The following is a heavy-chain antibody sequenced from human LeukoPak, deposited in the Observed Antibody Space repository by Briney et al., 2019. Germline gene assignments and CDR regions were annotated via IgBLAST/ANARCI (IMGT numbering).Heavy chain of an antibody. Sequence: SETLSLTCTVSGGSISSYYWSWIRQPPGKGLEWIGYIYYSGSTNYNPSLKSRVTISVDTSKNQFSLKLSSVTAADTAVYYCAREACSSTSCLLDYWGQGTMVTVSS. CDR3: AREACSSTSCLLDY. V-gene: IGHV4-59*01. CDR2: IYYSGST. D-gene: IGHD2-2*01. J-gene: IGHJ3*01. CDR1: GGSISSYY.